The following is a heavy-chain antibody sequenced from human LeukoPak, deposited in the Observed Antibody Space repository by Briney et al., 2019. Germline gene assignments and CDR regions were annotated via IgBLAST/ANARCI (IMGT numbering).Heavy chain of an antibody. CDR2: INQGGSDK. CDR3: VRESRSGSYSGY. D-gene: IGHD1-26*01. J-gene: IGHJ4*02. CDR1: GFTFSSYW. V-gene: IGHV3-7*01. Sequence: GGSLRLSCAASGFTFSSYWMSWVCQAPGKGLEWVANINQGGSDKPYVDSVKGRFTITRDNANNPLYLQMNSLRAEDTAVYYCVRESRSGSYSGYWGQGTLVTVSS.